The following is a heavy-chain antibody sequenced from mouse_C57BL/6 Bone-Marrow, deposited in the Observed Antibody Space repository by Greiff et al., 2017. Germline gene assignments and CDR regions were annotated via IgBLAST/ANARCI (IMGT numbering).Heavy chain of an antibody. CDR2: INPSSGST. D-gene: IGHD2-10*02. CDR3: ARRPLARPYDGYFDV. V-gene: IGHV1-4*01. Sequence: VQLQQSGAELARPGASVKMSCTASGYTFTSYTMHWVKQRPGQGLEWIGYINPSSGSTKYNQKFKDKATLTADKSSSTAYMQLSNLTSEDSAVYYSARRPLARPYDGYFDVWGTGTTVTVSS. CDR1: GYTFTSYT. J-gene: IGHJ1*03.